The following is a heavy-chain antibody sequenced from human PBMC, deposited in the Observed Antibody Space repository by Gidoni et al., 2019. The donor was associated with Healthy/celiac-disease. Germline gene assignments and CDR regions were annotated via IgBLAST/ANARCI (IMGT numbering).Heavy chain of an antibody. Sequence: QVQLQESGPGLVKPSQTLSLTCTVSGGSISSGGYYWSWIRQHPGKGLEWIGYIYYSGSTYYNPSLKSRVTISVDTSKNQFSLKLSSVTAADTAVYYCARDREDTGDYYYYYGMDVWGQGTTVTVSS. D-gene: IGHD5-18*01. CDR3: ARDREDTGDYYYYYGMDV. V-gene: IGHV4-31*03. J-gene: IGHJ6*02. CDR2: IYYSGST. CDR1: GGSISSGGYY.